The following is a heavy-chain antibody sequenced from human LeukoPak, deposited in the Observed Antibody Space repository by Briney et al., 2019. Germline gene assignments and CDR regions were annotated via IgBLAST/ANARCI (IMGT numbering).Heavy chain of an antibody. J-gene: IGHJ3*02. Sequence: PGGSLRLSCAASGFTFSNHAMSWVRQAPGKGLEWVSVISGSGVSTYYADSVRGRFTISRDNAKNSLYLQMNSLRAEDTAVYYCARDRHGDYENAFDIWGQGTMVTVSS. CDR1: GFTFSNHA. D-gene: IGHD4-17*01. V-gene: IGHV3-23*01. CDR2: ISGSGVST. CDR3: ARDRHGDYENAFDI.